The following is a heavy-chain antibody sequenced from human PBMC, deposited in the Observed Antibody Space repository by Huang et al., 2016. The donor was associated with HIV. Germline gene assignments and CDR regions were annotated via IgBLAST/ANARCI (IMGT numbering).Heavy chain of an antibody. D-gene: IGHD4-17*01. Sequence: QVHLVQSGAEVKKPGASVKVSCKASGYTFTNYDINWVRQAPGRGREWMGWMNPNPGNTGFAQSFQCRFTMTRKTSITTAYMELTSLTSEDTAVYYCARSAYGDLDYWGLGTLVIVSS. V-gene: IGHV1-8*02. CDR2: MNPNPGNT. J-gene: IGHJ4*02. CDR1: GYTFTNYD. CDR3: ARSAYGDLDY.